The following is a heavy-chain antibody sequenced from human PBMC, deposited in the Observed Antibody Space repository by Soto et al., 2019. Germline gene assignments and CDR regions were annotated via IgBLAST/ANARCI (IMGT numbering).Heavy chain of an antibody. D-gene: IGHD1-26*01. V-gene: IGHV3-7*03. CDR3: AREWSPPLAVFDY. CDR2: IKQDGSEK. Sequence: EVQLVDSGGGLVPPGGSLRLSCAASGCTFSTYWMSWVRQAPGKGLESVANIKQDGSEKYYLESVKGRFTISRDNAKNSLYLQMNSLRVEDTAVYYCAREWSPPLAVFDYWGQGTLVSVSS. CDR1: GCTFSTYW. J-gene: IGHJ4*02.